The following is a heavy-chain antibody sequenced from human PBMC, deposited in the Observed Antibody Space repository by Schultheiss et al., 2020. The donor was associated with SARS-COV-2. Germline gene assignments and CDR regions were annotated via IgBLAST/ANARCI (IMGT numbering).Heavy chain of an antibody. J-gene: IGHJ6*02. D-gene: IGHD3-3*01. CDR2: IYYSGST. V-gene: IGHV4-61*08. CDR1: GGSISSGDYY. CDR3: ARGNDSMYYYGMDV. Sequence: SETLSLTCTVSGGSISSGDYYWSWIRQHPGKGLEWIGYIYYSGSTSYKPSLKSRVTISVDTSKKQLSLKLSSVTAADTAVYYCARGNDSMYYYGMDVWGQGTTVTVSS.